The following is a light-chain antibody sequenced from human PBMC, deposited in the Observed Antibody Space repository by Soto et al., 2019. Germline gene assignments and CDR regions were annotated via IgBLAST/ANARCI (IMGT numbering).Light chain of an antibody. CDR2: DAS. CDR3: QQSYTTPRT. CDR1: QTIDNT. V-gene: IGKV3-15*01. Sequence: EIVMTQSPATLSLSPGERATLSCRASQTIDNTLAWYQRKPGQAPRLLIYDASTRATGVPARFSGSGSGTDFTLTISSLQPEDVATYYCQQSYTTPRTFGQGTKVDIK. J-gene: IGKJ1*01.